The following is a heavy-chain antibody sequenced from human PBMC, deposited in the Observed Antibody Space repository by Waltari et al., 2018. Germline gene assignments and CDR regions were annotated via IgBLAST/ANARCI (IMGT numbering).Heavy chain of an antibody. D-gene: IGHD1-1*01. CDR3: ARRTDPGTYFDY. CDR1: GYRFTSNW. CDR2: IDPRDSYT. V-gene: IGHV5-10-1*03. Sequence: EVQLVQSGAEVKKPGEALRISCKDSGYRFTSNWISWVRQMPGKGLEWVGKIDPRDSYTNYSPSFQGHVTFSVDKSISTAYLQWHSLRASDTAMYYCARRTDPGTYFDYWGQGALVTVSS. J-gene: IGHJ4*02.